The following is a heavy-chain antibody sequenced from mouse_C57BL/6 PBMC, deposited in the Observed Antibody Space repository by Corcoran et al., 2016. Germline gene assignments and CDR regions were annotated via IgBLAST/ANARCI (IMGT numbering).Heavy chain of an antibody. CDR2: INPKNGGT. Sequence: EVQLQQSGPELVKHGASVKISCKASGYTFPDYYMNWVKQSHGKSLEWIGDINPKNGGTSYNQKLKGKDTLTVDKSASTAYMELRSLTSEDSAVYYYARVSYYYGSSGSAMYYWSQGTSVTVSS. CDR1: GYTFPDYY. J-gene: IGHJ4*01. V-gene: IGHV1-26*01. D-gene: IGHD1-1*01. CDR3: ARVSYYYGSSGSAMYY.